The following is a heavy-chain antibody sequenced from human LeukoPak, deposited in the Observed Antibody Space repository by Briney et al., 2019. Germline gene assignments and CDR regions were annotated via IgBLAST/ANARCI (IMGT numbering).Heavy chain of an antibody. Sequence: KPSETLSLTCTVSGGSMTNYYWTWIRQPQGNGLEWIGYIYYSGSTNYNPSLMSRVTISVDTSKNHFSLRLSSVTAADTAVYYCARSGFYNTGWAHFDSWGQGALVTVYS. CDR1: GGSMTNYY. V-gene: IGHV4-59*08. J-gene: IGHJ4*02. CDR2: IYYSGST. D-gene: IGHD6-19*01. CDR3: ARSGFYNTGWAHFDS.